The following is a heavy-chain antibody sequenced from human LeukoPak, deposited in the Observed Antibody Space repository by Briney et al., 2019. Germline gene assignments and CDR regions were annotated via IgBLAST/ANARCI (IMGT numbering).Heavy chain of an antibody. CDR1: GFTFSNCA. V-gene: IGHV3-30*04. D-gene: IGHD1-26*01. J-gene: IGHJ5*02. CDR3: ARWREGFDP. CDR2: ISYDGSTK. Sequence: GGSLRLSCAASGFTFSNCAIHWVRQAPGKGLEWVAVISYDGSTKYNADSVKGRFTISRDNSKNTLYLQMNSLRAEDTAVYYCARWREGFDPWGQGTLVTVSS.